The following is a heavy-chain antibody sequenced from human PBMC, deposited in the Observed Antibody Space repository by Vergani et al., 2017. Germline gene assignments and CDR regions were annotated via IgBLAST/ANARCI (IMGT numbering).Heavy chain of an antibody. D-gene: IGHD6-19*01. CDR3: AKDILRGQWLVLGDAFDI. CDR2: ISWNSGSI. J-gene: IGHJ3*02. V-gene: IGHV3-9*01. CDR1: GFTFDDYA. Sequence: EVQLVESGGGLVQPGRSLRLSCAASGFTFDDYAMHWVRPAPGKGLEWVSGISWNSGSIGYADSVKGRFTISRDNAKNSLYLQMNSLRAEDTALYYCAKDILRGQWLVLGDAFDIWGQGTMVTVSS.